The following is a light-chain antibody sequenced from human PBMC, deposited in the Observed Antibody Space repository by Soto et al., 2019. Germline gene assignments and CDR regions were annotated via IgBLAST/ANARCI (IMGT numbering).Light chain of an antibody. V-gene: IGKV3-15*01. CDR2: GAS. Sequence: EIVMTQSPDTLSVSPGERATLSCRASQSVSSNLAWYHQKPGQAPRLLIYGASTRATGIPARFSGSGSGTEFTLTISSLQSEDFAVYYCQQYNKFPSLTFGGGTKVEIK. J-gene: IGKJ4*01. CDR3: QQYNKFPSLT. CDR1: QSVSSN.